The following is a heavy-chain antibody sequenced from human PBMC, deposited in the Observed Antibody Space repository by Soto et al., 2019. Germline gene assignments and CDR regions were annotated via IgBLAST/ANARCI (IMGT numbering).Heavy chain of an antibody. Sequence: TXGSLRLSCAASGFTFSSYAMSWVRQAPGKGLEWVSAISGSGGSTYYADSVKGRFTISRDNSKNTLYLQMNSLRAEDTAVYYCAKVPNSSSWSRYFDYWGQGTLVTVSS. J-gene: IGHJ4*02. CDR2: ISGSGGST. CDR3: AKVPNSSSWSRYFDY. D-gene: IGHD6-13*01. V-gene: IGHV3-23*01. CDR1: GFTFSSYA.